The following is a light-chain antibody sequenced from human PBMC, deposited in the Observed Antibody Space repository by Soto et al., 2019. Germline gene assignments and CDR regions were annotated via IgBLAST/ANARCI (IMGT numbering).Light chain of an antibody. Sequence: DIQMTQSPSTLSASLGDTVTVTCLASQSVGGWLAWYQQKPGAAPKLLIYDASSRATGIPDRFSGSGSGTDLTLTITRLEPEDFAVYYCQQYGSSPLTFGGGTKVDIK. CDR2: DAS. CDR1: QSVGGW. CDR3: QQYGSSPLT. V-gene: IGKV1-5*01. J-gene: IGKJ4*01.